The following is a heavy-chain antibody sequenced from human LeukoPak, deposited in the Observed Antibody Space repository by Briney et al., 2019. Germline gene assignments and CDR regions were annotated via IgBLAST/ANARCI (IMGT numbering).Heavy chain of an antibody. D-gene: IGHD2-2*01. CDR1: SSPISGYY. V-gene: IGHV4-59*08. CDR3: VVVVPAAILYYYYYMDV. J-gene: IGHJ6*03. CDR2: VYYGGIT. Sequence: PSETLSLTCTVSSSPISGYYWSWIRQPPGKGLEWIGYVYYGGITDYNPSLKSRVTISVDTSKNQFSLKLSSVTAADTAVYYCVVVVPAAILYYYYYMDVWGKGTTVTVSS.